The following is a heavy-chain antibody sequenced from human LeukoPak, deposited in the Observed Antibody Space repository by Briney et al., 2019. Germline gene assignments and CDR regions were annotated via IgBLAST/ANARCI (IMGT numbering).Heavy chain of an antibody. CDR2: IYHSGST. J-gene: IGHJ6*03. D-gene: IGHD3-3*01. CDR1: GYSISSGYY. CDR3: NREFRVEWLLQYYMDV. Sequence: SETLSLTCAVSGYSISSGYYWGWIRQPPGKGLEWIGSIYHSGSTYYNPSLKSRVTISVDTSKNQFSLKLSSVTAADTAVYYCNREFRVEWLLQYYMDVWGKGTTVTVSS. V-gene: IGHV4-38-2*01.